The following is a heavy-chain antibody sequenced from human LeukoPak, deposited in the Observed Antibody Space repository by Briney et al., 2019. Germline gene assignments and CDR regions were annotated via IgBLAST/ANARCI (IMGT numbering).Heavy chain of an antibody. CDR3: ARGYDFWSGYYLDY. CDR1: GDSIRRGDYY. V-gene: IGHV4-61*08. D-gene: IGHD3-3*01. J-gene: IGHJ4*02. CDR2: IYYSGST. Sequence: PSETLSLTCNVSGDSIRRGDYYWTWIRQSPGMGLEWIGYIYYSGSTNYNPSLKSRVTISVDTSKNQFPLKLSSVTAADTAVYYCARGYDFWSGYYLDYWGQGTLVTVSS.